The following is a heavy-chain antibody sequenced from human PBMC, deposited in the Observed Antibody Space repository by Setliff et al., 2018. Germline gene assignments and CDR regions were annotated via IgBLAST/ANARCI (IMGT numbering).Heavy chain of an antibody. V-gene: IGHV1-18*01. CDR2: ISPYSGES. J-gene: IGHJ4*02. Sequence: GASVKVSCKTSGFRFTSFGFSWVRQAPGQGLEWMGWISPYSGESNYAQKFQDRLTVTADTSTKTTYMELRSLTSDDTAVYYCARVPQEAFYYYDRGNHFDSWGQGTLVTVSS. D-gene: IGHD3-22*01. CDR3: ARVPQEAFYYYDRGNHFDS. CDR1: GFRFTSFG.